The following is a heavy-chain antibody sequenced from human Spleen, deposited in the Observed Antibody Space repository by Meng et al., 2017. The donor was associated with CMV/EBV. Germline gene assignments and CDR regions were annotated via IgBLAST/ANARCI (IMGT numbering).Heavy chain of an antibody. J-gene: IGHJ3*02. D-gene: IGHD1-26*01. V-gene: IGHV3-11*04. CDR2: ISRSGSVT. CDR1: GFSFSDYY. Sequence: GESLKISCEASGFSFSDYYMSWIRQAPGKGLEWVSYISRSGSVTYYADSVKGRLTISRDNAKNSLYLQMNSLRAEDTAVYYCARGELGSAYGAFDIWGQGTMVTVSS. CDR3: ARGELGSAYGAFDI.